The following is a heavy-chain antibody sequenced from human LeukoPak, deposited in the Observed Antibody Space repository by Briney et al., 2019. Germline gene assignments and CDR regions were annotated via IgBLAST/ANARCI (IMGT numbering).Heavy chain of an antibody. CDR1: GFIFRTYA. CDR3: AKDRDSNYDY. Sequence: PGGSLRLSCAASGFIFRTYAMHWVRQAPGKGLEWVAVISYDGSNKYYADSVKGRFTISRDNSKNTLYLQMNSLRAEDTAVYYCAKDRDSNYDYWGQGTLVTVSS. CDR2: ISYDGSNK. V-gene: IGHV3-30*04. D-gene: IGHD5-24*01. J-gene: IGHJ4*02.